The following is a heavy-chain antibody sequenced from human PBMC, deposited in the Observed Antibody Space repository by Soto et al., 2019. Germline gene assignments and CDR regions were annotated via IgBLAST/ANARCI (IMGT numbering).Heavy chain of an antibody. D-gene: IGHD2-8*02. CDR1: GFPCGSYD. CDR2: ILVDGRT. V-gene: IGHV3-23*01. Sequence: PGGSLRLSCAASGFPCGSYDMTWVRQAPGKGLEWASTILVDGRTFYVDSVRGRFTISRDNSRNTVYLQMNSLTAGDTVPYYCAKATATGGGAFDFCGQGTMVTVSS. J-gene: IGHJ3*01. CDR3: AKATATGGGAFDF.